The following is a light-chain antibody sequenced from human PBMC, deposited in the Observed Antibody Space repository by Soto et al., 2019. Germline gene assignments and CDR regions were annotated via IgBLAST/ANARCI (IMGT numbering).Light chain of an antibody. V-gene: IGLV2-23*01. CDR1: SSDVGSYNL. Sequence: QSVLTQPASVSGSPGQSITISCTGTSSDVGSYNLVSWYQQHPGKAPKLMIYEGSKRPSGVSNRFSGSKSGNTASLTISGLQAEDEADYYCCSYADSSTLVVFGGGTKVTVL. CDR2: EGS. J-gene: IGLJ2*01. CDR3: CSYADSSTLVV.